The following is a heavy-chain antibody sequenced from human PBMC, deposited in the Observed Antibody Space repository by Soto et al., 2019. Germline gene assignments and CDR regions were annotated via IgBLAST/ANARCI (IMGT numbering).Heavy chain of an antibody. D-gene: IGHD1-1*01. V-gene: IGHV3-30*18. Sequence: QVQLVESGGGWVQPGGSLRLSCAASGFPFGTYAMHWVRQAPGKGLEWVAVISYDGGTNKYYAESVKGRFTISRDNSKNTLYMLMNTLRAEETAVYYCAKDLYNWADSRFHKCSMDGWGQGTTVTVSS. CDR2: ISYDGGTNK. CDR3: AKDLYNWADSRFHKCSMDG. J-gene: IGHJ6*02. CDR1: GFPFGTYA.